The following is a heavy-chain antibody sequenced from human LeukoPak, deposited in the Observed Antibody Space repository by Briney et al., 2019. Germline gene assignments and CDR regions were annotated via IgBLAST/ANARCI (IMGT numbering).Heavy chain of an antibody. CDR1: GGSISSSTYY. V-gene: IGHV4-39*01. Sequence: PSETLSLTCTVSGGSISSSTYYWGWIRQPPGKGLEWIGSIYYSGSTYYNPSLKSRVTISVDTSKNQFSLRLSSVTAADTAVYYCARMSSSNWDRPTGWFDPWGQGTLVTVSS. CDR3: ARMSSSNWDRPTGWFDP. J-gene: IGHJ5*02. CDR2: IYYSGST. D-gene: IGHD6-13*01.